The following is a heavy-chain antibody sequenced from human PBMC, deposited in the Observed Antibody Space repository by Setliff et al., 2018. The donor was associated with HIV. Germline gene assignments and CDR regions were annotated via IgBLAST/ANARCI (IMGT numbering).Heavy chain of an antibody. CDR1: GGSISSSSYY. CDR3: ARRTSITGCDY. V-gene: IGHV4-39*01. D-gene: IGHD3-16*01. J-gene: IGHJ4*02. CDR2: LYYSGTT. Sequence: PSETLSLTCTVSGGSISSSSYYWGWIRQPPGKGLEWIGSLYYSGTTYYNPSLKSRLTISVDTSKNQFSLKLSSVTAADTAVYYCARRTSITGCDYWGQGTLVTVSS.